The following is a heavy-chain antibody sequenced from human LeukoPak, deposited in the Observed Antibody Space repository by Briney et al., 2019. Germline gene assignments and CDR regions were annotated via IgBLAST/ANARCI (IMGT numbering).Heavy chain of an antibody. Sequence: GASVKVSCKASGYTFTSYGISWVRQAPGQGLEWMGWISAYNGNTNYAQKLQGRVTMTTDTSTSTAYMELRSLRSDDTAVYYCARLSIAVAGKGGFDHWGQGTLVTVSS. J-gene: IGHJ4*02. V-gene: IGHV1-18*01. CDR1: GYTFTSYG. D-gene: IGHD6-19*01. CDR3: ARLSIAVAGKGGFDH. CDR2: ISAYNGNT.